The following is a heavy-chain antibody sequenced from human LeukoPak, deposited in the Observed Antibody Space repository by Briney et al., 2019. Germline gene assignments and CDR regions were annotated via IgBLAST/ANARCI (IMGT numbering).Heavy chain of an antibody. CDR1: GFTFSSYG. CDR2: ISSSGSTT. J-gene: IGHJ4*02. V-gene: IGHV3-48*03. Sequence: GGSLRLSCAASGFTFSSYGMNWVRQAPGKGLEWVSYISSSGSTTYYADSVKGRFTISRDNAKSSLYLQVNSLRAEDTAVYYCARGTGCDYWGQGTLVTVSS. D-gene: IGHD2-8*02. CDR3: ARGTGCDY.